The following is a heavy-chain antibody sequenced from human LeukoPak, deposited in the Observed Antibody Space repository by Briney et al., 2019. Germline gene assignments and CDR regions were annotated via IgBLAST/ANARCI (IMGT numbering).Heavy chain of an antibody. V-gene: IGHV3-30*02. CDR1: GFTFSSYG. J-gene: IGHJ6*03. CDR2: IRYDGSNK. Sequence: PGGSLRLSCAASGFTFSSYGMHWVRQAPGKGLEWVAFIRYDGSNKYYADSVKGRFTISRDNSKNTLYLQMNSLRAEDTAVYYCAKDCSELVPWYYYYYMDVWGKGTTVTISS. D-gene: IGHD6-13*01. CDR3: AKDCSELVPWYYYYYMDV.